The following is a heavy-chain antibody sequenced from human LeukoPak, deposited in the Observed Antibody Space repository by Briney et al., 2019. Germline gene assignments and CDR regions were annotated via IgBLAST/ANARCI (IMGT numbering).Heavy chain of an antibody. CDR1: GFTFSSYS. J-gene: IGHJ4*02. CDR3: ARALHNDSSGYLSGCFDY. V-gene: IGHV3-21*01. CDR2: ISSSSSYI. D-gene: IGHD3-22*01. Sequence: GGSLRRSCAASGFTFSSYSMNWVRQAPGKGLEWVSSISSSSSYIYYADSVKGRFTISRDNGKNSLYLQMNSLRAEDTAVYYCARALHNDSSGYLSGCFDYWGQGTLVTVSS.